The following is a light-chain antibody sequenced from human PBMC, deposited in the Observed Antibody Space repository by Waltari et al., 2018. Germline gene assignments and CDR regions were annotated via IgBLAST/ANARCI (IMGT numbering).Light chain of an antibody. V-gene: IGLV7-43*01. CDR1: TGAVTSGYY. CDR2: STS. J-gene: IGLJ3*02. CDR3: LLYYGGARV. Sequence: QTVVTQEPSLTVSPGGTVTLTCASSTGAVTSGYYPNWFQQKPGQAPRALIYSTSNKHPWTPARFSGSLLGGKAARTLSGVQPEDEAEYYCLLYYGGARVFGGGTKLTVL.